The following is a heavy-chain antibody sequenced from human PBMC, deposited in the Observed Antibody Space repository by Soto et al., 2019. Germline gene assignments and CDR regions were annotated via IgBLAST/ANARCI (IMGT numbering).Heavy chain of an antibody. CDR1: GFTFSSYW. J-gene: IGHJ3*02. CDR3: ARGSSGSYSDAFDI. Sequence: EVQLVESGGGLVQPGGSLRLSCAASGFTFSSYWMHWVRQAPGKGLVWVSRINSDGSSTSYADSVKGQFTISRDNAKNRLYLQMNSLRAEDTAVYYCARGSSGSYSDAFDIWGQGTMVTVSS. V-gene: IGHV3-74*01. CDR2: INSDGSST. D-gene: IGHD1-26*01.